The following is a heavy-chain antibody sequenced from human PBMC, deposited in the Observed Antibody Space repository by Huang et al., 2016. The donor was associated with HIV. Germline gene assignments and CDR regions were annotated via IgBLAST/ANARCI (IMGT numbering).Heavy chain of an antibody. D-gene: IGHD3-10*01. Sequence: QTRLQESGPGLVKPSETLSLTCTVSGGSISSRTYYWAWIRQPPGKGLEWIGNFYYSGSTYYSPSLSSRITMSLDTSKNQFSLRLTSVTAADTAVYYCARGGSHFAGWDGFPVHPLDLWGRGTMVTVSS. J-gene: IGHJ3*01. CDR3: ARGGSHFAGWDGFPVHPLDL. V-gene: IGHV4-39*01. CDR1: GGSISSRTYY. CDR2: FYYSGST.